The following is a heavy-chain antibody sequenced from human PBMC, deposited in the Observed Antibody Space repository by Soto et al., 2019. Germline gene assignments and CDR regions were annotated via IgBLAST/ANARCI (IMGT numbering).Heavy chain of an antibody. V-gene: IGHV4-39*01. CDR2: IYYSGST. CDR1: GGSISSSSYY. D-gene: IGHD2-2*01. Sequence: QLQLQESGPGLVKPSETLSLTCTVSGGSISSSSYYWGWIRQPPGKGLEWIGSIYYSGSTYYNPSLKSRVTISVDTSKNQFSLKLSSVTAADTAVYYCASLCSSTSCLIDYWGQGTLVTVSS. CDR3: ASLCSSTSCLIDY. J-gene: IGHJ4*02.